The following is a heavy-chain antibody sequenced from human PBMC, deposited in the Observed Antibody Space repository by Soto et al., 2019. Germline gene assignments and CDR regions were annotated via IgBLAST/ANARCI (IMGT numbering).Heavy chain of an antibody. CDR2: ISYSGSTI. J-gene: IGHJ6*02. V-gene: IGHV3-48*02. Sequence: EVQLVESGGGLVQPGGSLRLSCAASGFTFSSYCMNWVRQAPGKGLEWVSYISYSGSTIYYADSGRGRFTSSRDNAKNALYLQMNSLTDEDTAVYYCARDNYYDILTGYSDYGLDVWGQGTTVTVSS. D-gene: IGHD3-9*01. CDR3: ARDNYYDILTGYSDYGLDV. CDR1: GFTFSSYC.